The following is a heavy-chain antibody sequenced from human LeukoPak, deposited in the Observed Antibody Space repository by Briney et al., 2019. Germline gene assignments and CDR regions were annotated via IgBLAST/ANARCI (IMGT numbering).Heavy chain of an antibody. V-gene: IGHV3-23*01. D-gene: IGHD4-23*01. CDR2: IGRGGGDI. J-gene: IGHJ4*02. Sequence: GGSLRLSCAASGFTFSNYAMTWVRRVPGKGLEWISVIGRGGGDIQYADSVKGRFTISRDNSKNTLYLQMNSLRAEDTAVYYCAKYAPPTTVVTRYFDYWGQGILVTVSS. CDR1: GFTFSNYA. CDR3: AKYAPPTTVVTRYFDY.